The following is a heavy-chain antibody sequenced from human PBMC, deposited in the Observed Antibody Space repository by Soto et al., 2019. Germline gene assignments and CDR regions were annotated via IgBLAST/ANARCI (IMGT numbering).Heavy chain of an antibody. CDR3: ARERSSGYYVPFDY. D-gene: IGHD3-22*01. V-gene: IGHV1-69*06. Sequence: QVQLVQSGAEVKKPGSSVKVSCKASGGTFSSYAISWVRQAPGQGLEWMGGIIPIFGTANYAQKFQGRVTINPDKSTSTAYMELSRLESEDKAGDYCARERSSGYYVPFDYWGQGTLVTVSS. CDR1: GGTFSSYA. J-gene: IGHJ4*02. CDR2: IIPIFGTA.